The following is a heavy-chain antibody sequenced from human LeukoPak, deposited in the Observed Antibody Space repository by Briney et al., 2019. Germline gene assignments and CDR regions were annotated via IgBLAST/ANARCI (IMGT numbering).Heavy chain of an antibody. J-gene: IGHJ4*02. Sequence: SETLSLTCTVSGGSISSGDYYWSWIRQPPGKGLEWIGYIYYSGSTNYNPSLKSRVTISVDTSKNQFSLKLSSVTAADTAVYYCARDSSSRGPFDYWGQGTLVTVSS. V-gene: IGHV4-61*08. D-gene: IGHD6-6*01. CDR3: ARDSSSRGPFDY. CDR1: GGSISSGDYY. CDR2: IYYSGST.